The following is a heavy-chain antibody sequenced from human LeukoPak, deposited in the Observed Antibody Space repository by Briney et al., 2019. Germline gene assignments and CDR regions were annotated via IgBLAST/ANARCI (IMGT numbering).Heavy chain of an antibody. Sequence: SETLSLTCTVSGGSISSYYWSWIRQPPGKGLEWIGYIYYSGSTNYNPSLKSRVTISVDTSKNQFSLKLSSVTAADTAVYYCAREITIFGVAARTHFDYWGQGTLVTVSS. CDR2: IYYSGST. D-gene: IGHD3-3*01. CDR3: AREITIFGVAARTHFDY. J-gene: IGHJ4*02. V-gene: IGHV4-59*08. CDR1: GGSISSYY.